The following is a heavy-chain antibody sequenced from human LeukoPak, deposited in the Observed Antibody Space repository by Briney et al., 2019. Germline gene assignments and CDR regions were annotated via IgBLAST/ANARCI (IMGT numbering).Heavy chain of an antibody. J-gene: IGHJ5*02. CDR1: GGSFSGYY. Sequence: SETLSLTCAVYGGSFSGYYWSWIRQPPGKGLEWIGEINHSGSTNYNPSLKSRVTISVDTSKNQFSLKLSSVTAADTAVYYCARGTQDEYIVVVPAAVFDPWGQGTLVTVSS. CDR3: ARGTQDEYIVVVPAAVFDP. V-gene: IGHV4-34*01. CDR2: INHSGST. D-gene: IGHD2-2*01.